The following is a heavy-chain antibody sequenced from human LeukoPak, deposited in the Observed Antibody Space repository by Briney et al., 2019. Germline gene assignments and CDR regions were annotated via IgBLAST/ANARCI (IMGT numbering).Heavy chain of an antibody. Sequence: GASVKVSCKASGYTFTSYGISWVRQAPGQGLEWMGWISAYNGNTNYAQKLQGRVTMTTDTSTSTAYMELRSLRSDDTAVYYCARDKPGLLWFGELLWDYWGQGTLVTVSS. CDR3: ARDKPGLLWFGELLWDY. CDR1: GYTFTSYG. D-gene: IGHD3-10*01. J-gene: IGHJ4*02. V-gene: IGHV1-18*01. CDR2: ISAYNGNT.